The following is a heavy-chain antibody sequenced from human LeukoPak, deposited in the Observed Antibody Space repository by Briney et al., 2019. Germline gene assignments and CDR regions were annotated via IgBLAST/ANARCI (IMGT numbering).Heavy chain of an antibody. D-gene: IGHD6-13*01. CDR1: GFTFSNYW. CDR3: ARGIEAAGTDY. CDR2: INTDGSGT. Sequence: GGSLRLSCAASGFTFSNYWMHWVRQAPGKGLMWVSRINTDGSGTTYADSVRGRFTISRDNAKNTLYLQMNSLRAEDTAVYYCARGIEAAGTDYWGQGTLVTVSS. V-gene: IGHV3-74*01. J-gene: IGHJ4*02.